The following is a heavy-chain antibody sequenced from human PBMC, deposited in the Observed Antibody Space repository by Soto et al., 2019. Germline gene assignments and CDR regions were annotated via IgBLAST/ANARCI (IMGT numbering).Heavy chain of an antibody. CDR1: GFTFSSYA. V-gene: IGHV3-23*01. J-gene: IGHJ5*02. Sequence: PGGSLRLSCAASGFTFSSYAMSWVRQAPGKGLEWVSAISGSGVSTYYADSVKGRFTVSRDNSKNTVYLQMNRLRPEDTAVYFCVRDQDSRGYSVFNLWGQGTQVTVSS. D-gene: IGHD3-22*01. CDR3: VRDQDSRGYSVFNL. CDR2: ISGSGVST.